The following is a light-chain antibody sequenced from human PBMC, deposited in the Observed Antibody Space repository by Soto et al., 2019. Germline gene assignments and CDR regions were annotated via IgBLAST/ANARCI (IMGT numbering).Light chain of an antibody. CDR3: SSYRSSSTRV. CDR1: SSDVGGYNY. J-gene: IGLJ2*01. V-gene: IGLV2-14*01. Sequence: QSALTQPASVSGSPGQSITISCTGTSSDVGGYNYVSWYQQHPGKAPKLMIYDVSNRPSGVSNRFSGSKSGNTASLTISGHEAEDEAYYYWSSYRSSSTRVFGAGTKLTVL. CDR2: DVS.